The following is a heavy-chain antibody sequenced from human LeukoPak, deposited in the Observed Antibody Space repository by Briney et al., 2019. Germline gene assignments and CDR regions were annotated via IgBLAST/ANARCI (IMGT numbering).Heavy chain of an antibody. J-gene: IGHJ6*02. CDR2: IYYTGTT. Sequence: SETLSLTCSVSGGSISTYYWSWIRQLPGKGLEWIGYIYYTGTTNYNPSLWSRVTISVDTSRNQFSLRLSSVTAADTAVYYCAREDPQTTVPEGMDVWGHGTTVIVSS. D-gene: IGHD4-17*01. CDR1: GGSISTYY. V-gene: IGHV4-59*01. CDR3: AREDPQTTVPEGMDV.